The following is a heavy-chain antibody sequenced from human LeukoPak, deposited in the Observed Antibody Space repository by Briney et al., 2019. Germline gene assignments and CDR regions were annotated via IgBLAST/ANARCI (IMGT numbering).Heavy chain of an antibody. CDR2: ISGSGGST. V-gene: IGHV3-23*01. Sequence: GGSLRLSCAASGFTFSSYWMSWVRQAPGKGLEWVSSISGSGGSTQYADSVQGRFAISRDNSKNTLYLQMNSLRVEDTAVYFCARDPNGDYIGTFDMWGRGTMVSVSS. CDR1: GFTFSSYW. J-gene: IGHJ3*02. CDR3: ARDPNGDYIGTFDM. D-gene: IGHD4-17*01.